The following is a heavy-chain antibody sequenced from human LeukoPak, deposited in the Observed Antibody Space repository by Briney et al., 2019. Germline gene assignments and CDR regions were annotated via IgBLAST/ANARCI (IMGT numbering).Heavy chain of an antibody. J-gene: IGHJ4*02. D-gene: IGHD5-18*01. Sequence: GGSLRLSCAASGFTFSSYWMSWVRQAPGKGLEWVANIKQDGGEKHYVESVKGRFTISRDNAKNSVYLQMNSLRAQDTAVYYCARDLSGVTGYTYGRGIDYWGQGTLVTVSS. CDR2: IKQDGGEK. CDR3: ARDLSGVTGYTYGRGIDY. CDR1: GFTFSSYW. V-gene: IGHV3-7*01.